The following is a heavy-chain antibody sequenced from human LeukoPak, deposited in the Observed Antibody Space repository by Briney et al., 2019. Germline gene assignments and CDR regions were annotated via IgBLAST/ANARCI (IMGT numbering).Heavy chain of an antibody. D-gene: IGHD3-22*01. CDR1: GLTFNTHG. CDR3: AKDRGYHDKSTWPTFDY. V-gene: IGHV3-23*01. CDR2: ISGNGDYT. J-gene: IGHJ4*02. Sequence: LPGGSLRLSCAASGLTFNTHGMTWVRQAPGKELEWVSLISGNGDYTYYADSVKGRFTISRDNSKNTVYMQMNSLRTDATAIYYCAKDRGYHDKSTWPTFDYWGRGTLVTVSS.